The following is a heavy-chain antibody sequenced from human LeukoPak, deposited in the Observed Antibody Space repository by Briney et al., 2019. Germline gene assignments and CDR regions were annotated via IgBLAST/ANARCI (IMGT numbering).Heavy chain of an antibody. V-gene: IGHV3-49*04. CDR3: TRAAYNWNAGVLDY. Sequence: GALRLSCTASGFTFGDYAMSWVRRAPGKGLEWVGFIRSKAYGGTTEYAASVKGRFTISRDDSKSIAYLQMNSLKTEDTAVYYCTRAAYNWNAGVLDYWGQGTLVTVSS. CDR2: IRSKAYGGTT. D-gene: IGHD1-1*01. J-gene: IGHJ4*02. CDR1: GFTFGDYA.